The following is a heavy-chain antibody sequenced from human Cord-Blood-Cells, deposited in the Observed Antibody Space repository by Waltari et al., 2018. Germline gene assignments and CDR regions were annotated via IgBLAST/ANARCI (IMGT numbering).Heavy chain of an antibody. J-gene: IGHJ3*02. V-gene: IGHV4-61*09. CDR1: GGSISSGSYY. CDR2: IYTSGGP. CDR3: ARSGYDILTGYYDAFDI. D-gene: IGHD3-9*01. Sequence: QVQLQESGPGLVKPSQTLSLTCTVSGGSISSGSYYWSWIRQPAGKGLEWIGYIYTSGGPSYKPSRNVLVTISGVTSRDQVSLKFGSVAAADTAVYYCARSGYDILTGYYDAFDIWGQGTMVTVSS.